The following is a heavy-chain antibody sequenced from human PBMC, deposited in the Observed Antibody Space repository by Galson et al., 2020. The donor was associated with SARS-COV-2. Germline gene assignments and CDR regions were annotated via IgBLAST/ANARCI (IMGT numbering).Heavy chain of an antibody. D-gene: IGHD6-13*01. CDR3: ARELSPAIAAAGT. J-gene: IGHJ4*02. Sequence: GESLKISCAASGFTFSDYYMSWIRQAPGKGLEWVSYIGSSGTTIYYEDSVKGRFTISRDNAKNSLYLQMNSLRAEDTAVYYCARELSPAIAAAGTWGQGTLVTVSS. V-gene: IGHV3-11*01. CDR2: IGSSGTTI. CDR1: GFTFSDYY.